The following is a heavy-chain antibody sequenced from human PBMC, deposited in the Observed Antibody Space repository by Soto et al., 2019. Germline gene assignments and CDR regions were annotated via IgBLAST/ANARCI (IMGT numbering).Heavy chain of an antibody. Sequence: KPSETLSLTCSVSGGSISYYYWSWIRQPPGKGLEWIGYTYYGWNTNYNPSLKSRVTISVDTSKNQFSLKLISVTAADTAVYYCARDREYYDSSGLYFDYWGQGTLVTVSS. J-gene: IGHJ4*02. V-gene: IGHV4-59*01. CDR1: GGSISYYY. CDR3: ARDREYYDSSGLYFDY. CDR2: TYYGWNT. D-gene: IGHD3-22*01.